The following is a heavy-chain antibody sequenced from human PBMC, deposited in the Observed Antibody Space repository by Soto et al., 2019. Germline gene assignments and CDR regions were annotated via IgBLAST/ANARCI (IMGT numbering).Heavy chain of an antibody. V-gene: IGHV4-31*03. J-gene: IGHJ5*02. Sequence: PSETLSLTCTFSGGSISSGDYYWSWIRPHPGKGLEWIGYIYYSGSTYYNPSLKSRVTISVDTSKNQFSLKLSSVTAADTAVYYCARWWSGSRQGFDPWGQGTLVTVSS. CDR3: ARWWSGSRQGFDP. CDR2: IYYSGST. CDR1: GGSISSGDYY. D-gene: IGHD3-3*01.